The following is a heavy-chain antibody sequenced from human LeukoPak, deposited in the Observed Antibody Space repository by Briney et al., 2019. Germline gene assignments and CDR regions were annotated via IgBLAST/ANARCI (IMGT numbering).Heavy chain of an antibody. V-gene: IGHV4-30-4*01. CDR1: GGSISSGDYY. CDR3: ARENIAAAGVFFFDY. CDR2: IYYSGST. D-gene: IGHD6-13*01. J-gene: IGHJ4*02. Sequence: SQTLSLTCTVSGGSISSGDYYWSWIRQPPGKGLEWIGYIYYSGSTYYNPSLKSRVTISVDTSKNQFSLKLSSVTAADTAVYYCARENIAAAGVFFFDYWGQGTLVTVSS.